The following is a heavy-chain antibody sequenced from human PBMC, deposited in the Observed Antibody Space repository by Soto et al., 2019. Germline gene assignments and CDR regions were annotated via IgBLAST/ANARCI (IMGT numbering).Heavy chain of an antibody. CDR3: ATGRIAAAGTTLWSDY. J-gene: IGHJ4*02. CDR2: FDPEDGET. D-gene: IGHD6-13*01. Sequence: GASVKVSCKVSGYTLTELSMHWVRQAPGKGLEWMGGFDPEDGETIYAQKFQGRVTMTEDTSTDTAYMELSSLRSEDTAVYYCATGRIAAAGTTLWSDYWGQGTLVTVSS. CDR1: GYTLTELS. V-gene: IGHV1-24*01.